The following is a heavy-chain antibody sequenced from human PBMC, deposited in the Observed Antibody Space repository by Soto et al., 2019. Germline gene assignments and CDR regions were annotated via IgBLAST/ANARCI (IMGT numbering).Heavy chain of an antibody. D-gene: IGHD1-7*01. V-gene: IGHV3-33*01. Sequence: GGSLRLSCAVPGGIFHGYGMHWVRRAPGKGLEWVAIIRFDGSNEEYADSVKGRFTISRDNSKNTLYLQMNTLGAEDTAVYYCARDGIGGTVFRGYLDYWGRGTVVTVSS. CDR2: IRFDGSNE. CDR3: ARDGIGGTVFRGYLDY. CDR1: GGIFHGYG. J-gene: IGHJ4*02.